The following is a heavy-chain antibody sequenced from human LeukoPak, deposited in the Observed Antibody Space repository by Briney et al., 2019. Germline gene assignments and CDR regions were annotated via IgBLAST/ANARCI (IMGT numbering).Heavy chain of an antibody. CDR2: IKQDGSEQ. CDR1: GFTFSNYW. V-gene: IGHV3-7*01. D-gene: IGHD3-10*01. CDR3: ARPLMYYYGSETYFWFDP. J-gene: IGHJ5*02. Sequence: GGSLRLSCAASGFTFSNYWMSWVRQTPGKGLEWVANIKQDGSEQYYVDSVKGRFTISRDNAKNSLSLQMNSLRAEDTAVYYCARPLMYYYGSETYFWFDPWGQGTLVTVSS.